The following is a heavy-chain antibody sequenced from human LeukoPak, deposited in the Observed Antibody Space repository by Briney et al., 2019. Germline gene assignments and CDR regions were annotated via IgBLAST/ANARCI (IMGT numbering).Heavy chain of an antibody. V-gene: IGHV4-31*03. CDR1: GGSIDSSGYY. CDR3: AREGGGSFDY. D-gene: IGHD3-16*01. CDR2: IYYNGGT. Sequence: SQTLSLTCTVSGGSIDSSGYYWSRIRQHPGKGLEWIGYIYYNGGTSYNPSLKSRVTISVDTSKNQFSLKLSSVTAADTAVYYCAREGGGSFDYWGQGTLVTVSS. J-gene: IGHJ4*02.